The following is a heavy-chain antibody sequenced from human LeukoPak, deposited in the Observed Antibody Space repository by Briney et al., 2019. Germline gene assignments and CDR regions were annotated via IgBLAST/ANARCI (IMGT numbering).Heavy chain of an antibody. CDR1: GASFSSSTYY. J-gene: IGHJ4*02. V-gene: IGHV4-39*01. CDR2: IYYSGST. CDR3: ARHAGGISATGTRPFDY. Sequence: SETLSLTCTVSGASFSSSTYYWGWIRQPPGKGLECIGSIYYSGSTYYNPSLKSRVTMSVDTSKNQFSLKLSSVTAADTAVYYCARHAGGISATGTRPFDYWGQGTLVTVSS. D-gene: IGHD6-13*01.